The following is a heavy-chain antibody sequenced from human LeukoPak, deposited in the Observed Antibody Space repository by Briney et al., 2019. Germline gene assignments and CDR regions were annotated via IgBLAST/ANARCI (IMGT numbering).Heavy chain of an antibody. Sequence: GGSLRLSCAASGFTLSTYWIHWVRQPPGKGLEWVSRINSDGNTFADSVKGRFTLSRDNAKNTVYLQMNRLRAEDTAVYFCARGYTFGTLDYWGQGPLVPVSS. CDR1: GFTLSTYW. D-gene: IGHD3-16*01. V-gene: IGHV3-74*03. CDR3: ARGYTFGTLDY. CDR2: INSDGN. J-gene: IGHJ4*02.